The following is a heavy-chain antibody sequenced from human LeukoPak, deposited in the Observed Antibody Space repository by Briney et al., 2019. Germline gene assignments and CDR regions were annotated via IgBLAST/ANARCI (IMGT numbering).Heavy chain of an antibody. J-gene: IGHJ4*02. V-gene: IGHV2-26*01. CDR1: GFSLSNARMG. D-gene: IGHD2-15*01. CDR3: ARITGYCNGGSCRYFDY. Sequence: ESGPTLVNPTETLTLTCTVSGFSLSNARMGVSWIRQPPGKALEWLAHIFSNDEKSYSTSLKSRLTISKDTSKSQVVLTMTNMDPVDTATYYCARITGYCNGGSCRYFDYWGQGTLVTVSS. CDR2: IFSNDEK.